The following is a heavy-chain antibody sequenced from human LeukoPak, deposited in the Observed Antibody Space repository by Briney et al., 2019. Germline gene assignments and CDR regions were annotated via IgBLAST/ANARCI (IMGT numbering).Heavy chain of an antibody. CDR3: AKEHSGSYPDPNRENWFDP. V-gene: IGHV3-23*01. D-gene: IGHD3-10*01. Sequence: RPGGPLRLSCAASGFTLGSYAMSWVRQAPGKGLQWVSSISGLDGTTFYAVSVKGRFTISRDSSKNTLYLQMNSLRAEDTAVYYCAKEHSGSYPDPNRENWFDPWGQGTLVTVSS. J-gene: IGHJ5*02. CDR2: ISGLDGTT. CDR1: GFTLGSYA.